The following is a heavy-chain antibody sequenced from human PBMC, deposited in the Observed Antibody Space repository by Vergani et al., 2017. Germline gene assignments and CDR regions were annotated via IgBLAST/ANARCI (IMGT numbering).Heavy chain of an antibody. J-gene: IGHJ4*02. V-gene: IGHV3-30*02. CDR1: GFTFSNYG. D-gene: IGHD3-22*01. CDR2: IRYDGSNT. CDR3: AKDNVPGYYDSSGYCDY. Sequence: QVQLVESGGGVVQPGGSLRLSCGASGFTFSNYGMHWVRQAPGKGLEWVTFIRYDGSNTYYADSVKGRFTISRDNSKNTLFLQMNSLRPEDTAVYYCAKDNVPGYYDSSGYCDYWGQGTLVTVSP.